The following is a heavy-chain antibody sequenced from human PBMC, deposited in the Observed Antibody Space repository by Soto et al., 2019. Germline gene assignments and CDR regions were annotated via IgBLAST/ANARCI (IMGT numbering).Heavy chain of an antibody. Sequence: SETLSLTCTVSGGSISSGGYYWSWIRQHPGKGLEWIGYIYYSGSTYYNPSLKSRVTISVDTSKNQFSLKLSSVTAADTAVYYCARAIRDYYDSRGYYSWFDPLGQRNPGHRLL. D-gene: IGHD3-22*01. CDR3: ARAIRDYYDSRGYYSWFDP. V-gene: IGHV4-31*03. CDR2: IYYSGST. J-gene: IGHJ5*01. CDR1: GGSISSGGYY.